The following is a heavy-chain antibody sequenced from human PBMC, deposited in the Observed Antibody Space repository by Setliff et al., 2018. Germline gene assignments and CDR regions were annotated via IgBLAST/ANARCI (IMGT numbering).Heavy chain of an antibody. J-gene: IGHJ4*02. Sequence: SETLSLTCTVSGDSISRYYWSWIRQPPGKGLEWIGYIQNGGNTKYNPSLGSRITMSVDTSSKTIYMELRSLTSDDTAVYFCTTSRAPRVVLAADFDLWGQGTLVTVSS. V-gene: IGHV4-59*03. CDR3: TTSRAPRVVLAADFDL. D-gene: IGHD2-21*01. CDR2: IQNGGNT. CDR1: GDSISRYY.